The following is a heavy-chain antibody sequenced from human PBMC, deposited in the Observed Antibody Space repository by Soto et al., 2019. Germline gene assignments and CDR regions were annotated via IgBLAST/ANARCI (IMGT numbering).Heavy chain of an antibody. CDR3: ARDIVVPAAMVWPRAFDI. V-gene: IGHV1-18*01. Sequence: ASVKVSCKASGYTFTSYGISWVRQAPGQGLEWMGWISAYNGNTNYAQKLQGRVTMTTDTSTSTAYMELRSLRSDDTAVYYCARDIVVPAAMVWPRAFDIWGQGTMVPVSS. CDR1: GYTFTSYG. D-gene: IGHD2-2*01. J-gene: IGHJ3*02. CDR2: ISAYNGNT.